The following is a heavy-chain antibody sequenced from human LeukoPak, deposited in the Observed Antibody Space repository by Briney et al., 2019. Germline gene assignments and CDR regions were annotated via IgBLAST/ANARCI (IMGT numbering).Heavy chain of an antibody. CDR2: IYYSGST. CDR1: GGSISSSSYY. V-gene: IGHV4-39*07. J-gene: IGHJ4*02. D-gene: IGHD3-22*01. Sequence: SETLSLTCTVSGGSISSSSYYWGWIRQPPGKGLEWIGSIYYSGSTYYNPSLKSRVTISVDTSKNQFSLKLSSVTAADTAVYYCAREGGGYSKYFDYWGQGTLVTVSS. CDR3: AREGGGYSKYFDY.